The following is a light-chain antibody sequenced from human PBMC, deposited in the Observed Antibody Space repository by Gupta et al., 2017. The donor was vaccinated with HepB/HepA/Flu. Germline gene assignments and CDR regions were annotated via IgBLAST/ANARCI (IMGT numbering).Light chain of an antibody. CDR1: SSSIGAGFD. J-gene: IGLJ1*01. CDR3: HAYDSSLSGYV. Sequence: QPVLTQPPSVSGAPGQRVTISCTGSSSSIGAGFDVHWYQQLPGTAPKLLIFRNNNRPSGVPDRFSGSKSGTSASLAITGLQAEDGADYYCHAYDSSLSGYVFGTGTKVTVL. CDR2: RNN. V-gene: IGLV1-40*01.